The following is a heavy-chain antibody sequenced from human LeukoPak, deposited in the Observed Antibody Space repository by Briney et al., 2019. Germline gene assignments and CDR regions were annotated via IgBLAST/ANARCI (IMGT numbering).Heavy chain of an antibody. Sequence: GGSLRLSCAASGFTFSSYWMHWVRQAPGKGLVWVSRINSDGSSTSYADSVKGRFTISRDNAKNTLYLQINSLRAEDTAVYYCARVRTEAAAGLGYYGMDVWGQGTAVTVSS. CDR1: GFTFSSYW. J-gene: IGHJ6*02. CDR3: ARVRTEAAAGLGYYGMDV. CDR2: INSDGSST. D-gene: IGHD6-13*01. V-gene: IGHV3-74*01.